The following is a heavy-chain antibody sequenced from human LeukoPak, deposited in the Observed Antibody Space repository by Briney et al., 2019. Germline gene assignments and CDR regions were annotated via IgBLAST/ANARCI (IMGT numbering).Heavy chain of an antibody. V-gene: IGHV1-2*02. D-gene: IGHD6-13*01. CDR2: ISGYTGDT. CDR3: ARGPIAAAGKFDY. CDR1: GYTFTNFD. J-gene: IGHJ4*02. Sequence: ASVKVSCKTSGYTFTNFDIYWVPQAPGQGLECMGWISGYTGDTKYAQIFQGRVTMTRDTSISTAYMELSRLRSDDTAVYYCARGPIAAAGKFDYWGQGTLVTVSS.